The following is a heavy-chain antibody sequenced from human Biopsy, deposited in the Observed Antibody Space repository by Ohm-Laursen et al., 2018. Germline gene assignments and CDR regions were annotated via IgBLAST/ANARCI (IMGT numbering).Heavy chain of an antibody. CDR2: IFYRGST. Sequence: SDTLSLTCTVSGVSINGGRYYWGWIRQPPGKGLEWIGSIFYRGSTHYKPSLKSRVNISVDTSKNQFSLKLNSVTAADTAVYYCARDYDTSGYYYVSWGQGTLVTVSS. D-gene: IGHD3-22*01. V-gene: IGHV4-39*01. CDR3: ARDYDTSGYYYVS. J-gene: IGHJ5*02. CDR1: GVSINGGRYY.